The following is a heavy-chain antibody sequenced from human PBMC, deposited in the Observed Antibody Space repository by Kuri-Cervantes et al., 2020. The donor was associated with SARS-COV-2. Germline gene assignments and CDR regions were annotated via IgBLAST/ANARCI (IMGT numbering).Heavy chain of an antibody. CDR1: GFTFSNAW. CDR2: IKSKTDGGTT. V-gene: IGHV3-15*01. CDR3: TTGGGNIDYFDY. D-gene: IGHD3-16*01. J-gene: IGHJ4*02. Sequence: ETLSLTCAASGFTFSNAWMSWVRQAPGKGLEWVGRIKSKTDGGTTDYAAPVKGRFTISRDDSKNTLYLQMNSLKTEDTAVYYCTTGGGNIDYFDYWGQGTLVTVSS.